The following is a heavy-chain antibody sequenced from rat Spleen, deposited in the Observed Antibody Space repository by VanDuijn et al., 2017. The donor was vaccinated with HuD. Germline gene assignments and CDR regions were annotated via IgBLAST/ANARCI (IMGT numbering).Heavy chain of an antibody. D-gene: IGHD1-11*01. CDR1: GFTFSSFA. CDR3: ARPGYSGYYFDY. V-gene: IGHV5-25*01. J-gene: IGHJ2*01. Sequence: EVQLVESGGGLVQPGRSMKLSCAASGFTFSSFAMAWVRQAPTKGLEWVASIIPSGGSTYYRDSVKGRFTISRDNAKSTLYLQMDSLRSEDTATYYCARPGYSGYYFDYWGQGVMVTVSS. CDR2: IIPSGGST.